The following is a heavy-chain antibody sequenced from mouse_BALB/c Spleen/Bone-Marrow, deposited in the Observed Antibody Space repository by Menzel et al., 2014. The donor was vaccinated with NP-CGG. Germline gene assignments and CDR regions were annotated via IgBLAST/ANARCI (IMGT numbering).Heavy chain of an antibody. V-gene: IGHV5-6-3*01. J-gene: IGHJ3*01. CDR3: ARGLDYGNYGPGFAY. D-gene: IGHD2-1*01. CDR1: GFTLSWFG. CDR2: INSNGGST. Sequence: VQLKESGGGLVQPGGSLKLSCAASGFTLSWFGMSWVRQTPDKRLELVATINSNGGSTYYPDSVKGRFTISRDNAKNTLYLQMSSLKSEDTAMYYCARGLDYGNYGPGFAYWGQGTLVTVSA.